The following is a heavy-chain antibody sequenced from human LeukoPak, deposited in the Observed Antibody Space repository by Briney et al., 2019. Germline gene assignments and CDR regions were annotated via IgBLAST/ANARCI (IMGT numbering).Heavy chain of an antibody. J-gene: IGHJ4*02. CDR1: GFTFSSYG. CDR3: AKDFELGLTDSFDY. V-gene: IGHV3-30*02. D-gene: IGHD3/OR15-3a*01. Sequence: GGSLRLSCAASGFTFSSYGMHWVRQAPGKGLEWVAFIRYDGSNKYYADSVKGRFTISRDNSKNTLYLQMNSLRAEDTAVYYCAKDFELGLTDSFDYWGQGTLVTVSS. CDR2: IRYDGSNK.